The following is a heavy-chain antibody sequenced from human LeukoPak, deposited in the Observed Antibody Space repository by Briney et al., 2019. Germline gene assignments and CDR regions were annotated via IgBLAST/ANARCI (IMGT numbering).Heavy chain of an antibody. CDR2: IYSSGST. CDR3: VRSGGYCSTITCHVDYFDL. Sequence: PSETLSLTCIVSGGSTSSTSYYWGWIRQPPGKDLEWIGSIYSSGSTYYNPSLKSRVTISIDTSKNQFSLKLSSVTAADTAVYYCVRSGGYCSTITCHVDYFDLLGRGTLVTVSS. J-gene: IGHJ2*01. CDR1: GGSTSSTSYY. V-gene: IGHV4-39*01. D-gene: IGHD2-2*03.